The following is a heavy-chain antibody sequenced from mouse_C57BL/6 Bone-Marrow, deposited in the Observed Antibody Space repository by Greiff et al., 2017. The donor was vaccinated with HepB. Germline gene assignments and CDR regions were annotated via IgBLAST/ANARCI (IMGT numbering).Heavy chain of an antibody. J-gene: IGHJ4*01. Sequence: EVKLQESGGGLVQPKGSLKLSCAASGFSFNTYAMNWVRQAPGKGLEWVARIRSKSNNYATYYADSVKDRFTISRDDSESMLYLQMNNLKTEDTAMYYCVYRAKGGYAMDYWGQGTSVTVSS. CDR1: GFSFNTYA. CDR3: VYRAKGGYAMDY. V-gene: IGHV10-1*01. CDR2: IRSKSNNYAT. D-gene: IGHD3-3*01.